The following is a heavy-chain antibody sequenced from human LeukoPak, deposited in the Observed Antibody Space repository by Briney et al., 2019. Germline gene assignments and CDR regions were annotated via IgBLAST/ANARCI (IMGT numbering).Heavy chain of an antibody. CDR2: VHKSGST. V-gene: IGHV4-4*02. J-gene: IGHJ4*02. CDR3: AREIVGAPTPGAY. D-gene: IGHD1-26*01. CDR1: TDSTTSNW. Sequence: SETLSLTCAVSTDSTTSNWWSWVRQPPGKGPEWIGEVHKSGSTNYYPSLQSRVTISIDKSKNQIALELTSVTAADTTVYYCAREIVGAPTPGAYWGQGILVTVSS.